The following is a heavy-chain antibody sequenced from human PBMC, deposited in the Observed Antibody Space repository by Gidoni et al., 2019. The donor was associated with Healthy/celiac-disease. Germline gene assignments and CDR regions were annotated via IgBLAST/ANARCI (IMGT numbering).Heavy chain of an antibody. J-gene: IGHJ4*02. CDR1: GFPFSDYY. V-gene: IGHV3-11*01. Sequence: QVQLVESGGGLVKPGGSLRLSFAAYGFPFSDYYMSWTRQAPGKGLEWVSYSSSSGSTIYYADSVKGRFTISRDNAKNSLYLQMNSLRAEDTAVYYCAVGKVHGGGDCYKYWGQGTLVTVSS. CDR3: AVGKVHGGGDCYKY. CDR2: SSSSGSTI. D-gene: IGHD2-21*02.